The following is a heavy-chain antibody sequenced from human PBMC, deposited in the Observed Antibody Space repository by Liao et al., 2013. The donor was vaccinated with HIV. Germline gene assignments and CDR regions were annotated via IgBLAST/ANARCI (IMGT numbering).Heavy chain of an antibody. Sequence: QVQLQQWGAGLLKPSETLSLTCAVYGGSFSGYYWSWIRQPPGKGLEWIGEINHSGNTNYIPSLKSRVTISVDTSKNQFSLKLSSVTAADTAVYYCARVAPGYCSSTSCFYNWFDPWGQGTLVTVSS. D-gene: IGHD2-2*01. CDR3: ARVAPGYCSSTSCFYNWFDP. CDR1: GGSFSGYY. J-gene: IGHJ5*02. CDR2: INHSGNT. V-gene: IGHV4-34*01.